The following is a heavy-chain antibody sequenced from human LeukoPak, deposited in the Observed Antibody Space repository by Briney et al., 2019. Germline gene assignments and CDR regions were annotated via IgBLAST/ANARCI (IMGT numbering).Heavy chain of an antibody. CDR2: ISADGGAT. V-gene: IGHV3-64*04. CDR3: ARDAKCRY. J-gene: IGHJ4*02. D-gene: IGHD2-15*01. CDR1: GSIFNTFA. Sequence: GGSLRLSCSGSGSIFNTFAIHWVRQPPGKGLQYVAAISADGGATFYADSVKGRFTISRDNAKNSLYLQMNSLRAEDTAVYYCARDAKCRYWGQGTLVTVSS.